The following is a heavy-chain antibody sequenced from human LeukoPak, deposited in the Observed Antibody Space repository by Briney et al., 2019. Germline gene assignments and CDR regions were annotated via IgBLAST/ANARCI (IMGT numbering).Heavy chain of an antibody. Sequence: SQTLSLTCVISGDGVSTNNAAAWNWFRQSPSRGLEWLGRTYYRSKWFNEYALSVKSRMLINADTSRNQFSLQLNSVTPEDTAMYYCARGTRNAFDSWGQGTLVTVSS. V-gene: IGHV6-1*01. CDR1: GDGVSTNNAAA. CDR3: ARGTRNAFDS. CDR2: TYYRSKWFN. D-gene: IGHD2-2*01. J-gene: IGHJ4*02.